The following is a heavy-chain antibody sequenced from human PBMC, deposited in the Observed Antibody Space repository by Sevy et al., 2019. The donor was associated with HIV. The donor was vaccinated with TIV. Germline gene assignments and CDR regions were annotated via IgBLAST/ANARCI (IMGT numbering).Heavy chain of an antibody. Sequence: GEALKISCKGSGYSFTSYWIGWVRQMPGKGLEWMGIIYPGDSDTRYSPSFQGQVTISADKSISTAYLQWSSLKASDTAMYYCARRSSSKGNWFDPWGQGTLVTVSS. CDR3: ARRSSSKGNWFDP. J-gene: IGHJ5*02. D-gene: IGHD4-4*01. CDR1: GYSFTSYW. V-gene: IGHV5-51*01. CDR2: IYPGDSDT.